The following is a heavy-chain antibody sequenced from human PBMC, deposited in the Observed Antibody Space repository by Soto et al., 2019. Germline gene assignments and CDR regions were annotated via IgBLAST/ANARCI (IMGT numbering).Heavy chain of an antibody. V-gene: IGHV4-39*01. CDR3: VRYDRINMKPYSPEGFHI. D-gene: IGHD3-3*02. Sequence: SETLSLTCTVPGDSISSSNSHWGWTRQPPGKGLEYIGSVYYGGAIFYSGNIYYNPSLKSRVTISVDTSKNQFSLRLSSVTAADTGVYYCVRYDRINMKPYSPEGFHIWGQGTMVTVSS. J-gene: IGHJ3*02. CDR1: GDSISSSNSH. CDR2: VYYGGAIFYSGNI.